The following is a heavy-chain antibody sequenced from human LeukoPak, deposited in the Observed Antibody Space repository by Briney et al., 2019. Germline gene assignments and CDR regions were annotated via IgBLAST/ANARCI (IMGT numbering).Heavy chain of an antibody. CDR3: AKTYSGDVFDI. V-gene: IGHV3-66*01. CDR2: IYSGGST. J-gene: IGHJ3*02. CDR1: GFTVSSNY. D-gene: IGHD6-19*01. Sequence: EGSLRLSCAASGFTVSSNYMSWVRQAPGKGLEWVSVIYSGGSTYYADSVKGRFTISRDNSKNTLYLQMNSLRDEDTAMYYCAKTYSGDVFDIWGQGTMVTVSS.